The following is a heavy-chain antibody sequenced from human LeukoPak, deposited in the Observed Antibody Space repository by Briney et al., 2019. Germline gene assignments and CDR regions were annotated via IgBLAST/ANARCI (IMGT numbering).Heavy chain of an antibody. CDR2: IYSGGTT. CDR1: GFTVSSSY. Sequence: GGSLRLTCAASGFTVSSSYMTWVRQAPGKGLEWVSVIYSGGTTYYADSVKGRFTISRDNSKNTLYLQMNSLRAEDTAGYYCARGEGYYYYYMDVWGKGPTVTVSS. V-gene: IGHV3-53*01. J-gene: IGHJ6*03. CDR3: ARGEGYYYYYMDV. D-gene: IGHD3-16*01.